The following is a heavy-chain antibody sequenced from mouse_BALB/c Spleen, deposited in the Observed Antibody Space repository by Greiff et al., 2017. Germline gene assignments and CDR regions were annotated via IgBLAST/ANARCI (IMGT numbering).Heavy chain of an antibody. D-gene: IGHD2-1*01. J-gene: IGHJ3*01. V-gene: IGHV1-7*01. CDR1: GYTFTSYW. Sequence: QVQLQQSGAELAKPGASVKMSCKASGYTFTSYWMHWVKQRPGQGLEWIGYINPSTGYTEYNQKFKDKATLTADKSSSTAYMQLSSLTSEDSAVYYCARRGYYGKGYFDYWGQGTLVTVSA. CDR2: INPSTGYT. CDR3: ARRGYYGKGYFDY.